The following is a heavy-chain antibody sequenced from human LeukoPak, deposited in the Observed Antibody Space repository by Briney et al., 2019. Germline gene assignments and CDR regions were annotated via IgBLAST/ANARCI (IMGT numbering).Heavy chain of an antibody. D-gene: IGHD6-19*01. Sequence: ASVEVSCKASGYTFTGYYMHWVRQAPGQGLEWMGWINPNSGGTNYAQKFQGRVTMTRDTSISTAYMELSRLRSDDTAVYYCARDSSSGWYHGFDYWGQGTLLTVSS. V-gene: IGHV1-2*02. CDR1: GYTFTGYY. CDR2: INPNSGGT. CDR3: ARDSSSGWYHGFDY. J-gene: IGHJ4*02.